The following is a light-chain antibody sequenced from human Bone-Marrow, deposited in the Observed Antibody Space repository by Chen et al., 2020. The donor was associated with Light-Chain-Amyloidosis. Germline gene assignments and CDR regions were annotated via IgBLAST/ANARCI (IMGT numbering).Light chain of an antibody. Sequence: SYVLTQPSSVSVAPGQTATIACGGNNIGSTSVHWYKQTPGQAPLLVVYDDRDRPSGIPERLSGSNSGNTATLTISRVEAGDEADYYCQVWDRSSDRPVFGGGTKLTVL. J-gene: IGLJ3*02. V-gene: IGLV3-21*02. CDR2: DDR. CDR3: QVWDRSSDRPV. CDR1: NIGSTS.